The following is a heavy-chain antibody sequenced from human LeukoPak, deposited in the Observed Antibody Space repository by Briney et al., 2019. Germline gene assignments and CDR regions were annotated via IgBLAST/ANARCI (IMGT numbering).Heavy chain of an antibody. CDR3: ARGVRDGYSRISDAFDI. J-gene: IGHJ3*02. CDR1: GGSISSYY. CDR2: IYTSGST. D-gene: IGHD5-24*01. V-gene: IGHV4-4*07. Sequence: SETLSLTCTVSGGSISSYYWSWIRQPAGKGLEWIGRIYTSGSTNYNPSLKSRVTMSVDTSKNQFSLKLSSATAADTAVYYCARGVRDGYSRISDAFDIWGQGTMVTVSS.